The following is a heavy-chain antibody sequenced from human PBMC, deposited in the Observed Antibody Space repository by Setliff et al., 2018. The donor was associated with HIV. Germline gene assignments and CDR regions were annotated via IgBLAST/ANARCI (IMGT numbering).Heavy chain of an antibody. V-gene: IGHV1-24*01. CDR1: GYTHTELS. CDR3: AAIRAYYYDSSGQEYFQY. J-gene: IGHJ1*01. CDR2: FDPEDGET. Sequence: ASVKVSCKVSGYTHTELSIHWVRQAPGKGLEWMGGFDPEDGETVYAQKLQGRVTMTEDTSTDTAYMELSSLRSEDTAMYYCAAIRAYYYDSSGQEYFQYWGHGTLVTVSS. D-gene: IGHD3-22*01.